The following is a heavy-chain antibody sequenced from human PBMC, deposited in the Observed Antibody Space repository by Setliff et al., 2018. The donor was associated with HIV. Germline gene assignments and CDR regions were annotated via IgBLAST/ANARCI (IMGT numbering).Heavy chain of an antibody. Sequence: LRLSCAASGFTFSSYAIHWVRQAPGKGLEWVAVISNDGTNKYYAESVEGRFTISRDNAKNTLSLQMNSLRAEDTALYHCARLCLRCKGLIYDYMDVWGKGTTVTVSS. D-gene: IGHD2-8*01. CDR2: ISNDGTNK. J-gene: IGHJ6*03. CDR1: GFTFSSYA. CDR3: ARLCLRCKGLIYDYMDV. V-gene: IGHV3-30*04.